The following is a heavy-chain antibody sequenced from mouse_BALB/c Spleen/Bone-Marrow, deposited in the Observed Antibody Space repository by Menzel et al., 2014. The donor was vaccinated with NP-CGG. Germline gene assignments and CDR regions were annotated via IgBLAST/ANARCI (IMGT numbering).Heavy chain of an antibody. J-gene: IGHJ1*01. D-gene: IGHD1-2*01. Sequence: QVQLQQSGAELVMPGASVKMSCKASGYTFTDYWMHWVKQRPGQGLEWIGAIDTSDSYTSYNQKFKGKATLTVDESSSTAYMQLSSLTSEDSAVYYCARSAGYWYFDVWGAGTTVTDSS. CDR2: IDTSDSYT. CDR1: GYTFTDYW. V-gene: IGHV1-69*01. CDR3: ARSAGYWYFDV.